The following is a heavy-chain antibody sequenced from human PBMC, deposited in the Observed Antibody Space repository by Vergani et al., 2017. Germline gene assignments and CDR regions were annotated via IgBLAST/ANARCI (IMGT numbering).Heavy chain of an antibody. J-gene: IGHJ3*02. Sequence: QVQLVQSGAEVKKPGASVKVSCKASGYTFTGYYMHWVRQAPGQGLEWMGWINPNSGGTNYAQKFQGRVTMTRDTSISTAYMERSRLRSDDTAVYYCARMEREIIYGKAWDIWGQGKMVTVSS. CDR1: GYTFTGYY. CDR2: INPNSGGT. CDR3: ARMEREIIYGKAWDI. D-gene: IGHD1-26*01. V-gene: IGHV1-2*02.